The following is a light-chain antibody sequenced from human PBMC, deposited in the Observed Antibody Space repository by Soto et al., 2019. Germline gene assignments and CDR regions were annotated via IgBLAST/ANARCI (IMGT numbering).Light chain of an antibody. CDR2: DAF. Sequence: DIQMTQSPSTLSASVGDRVTITCRASRSISNWLAWYQQRPGIAPKLLIFDAFIMQSGVPSRFSGSGSGTEFTLSISRLQTDDFATYYCQQYGSFSPITFGGGNKVDIK. J-gene: IGKJ4*01. V-gene: IGKV1-5*01. CDR3: QQYGSFSPIT. CDR1: RSISNW.